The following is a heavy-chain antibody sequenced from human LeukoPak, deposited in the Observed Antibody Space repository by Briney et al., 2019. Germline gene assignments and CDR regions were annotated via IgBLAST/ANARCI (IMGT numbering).Heavy chain of an antibody. D-gene: IGHD1-26*01. CDR3: AQTSARGSYYPNS. CDR1: AYTFTGYY. Sequence: ASVKVSCKAFAYTFTGYYIHWVRQAPGQGLEWMGWVNPNSGGTNFAQKFQGRVTMTWDTSISTAYMELSSLRSDDTAVFYCAQTSARGSYYPNSWGQGTLVTVSS. V-gene: IGHV1-2*02. CDR2: VNPNSGGT. J-gene: IGHJ4*02.